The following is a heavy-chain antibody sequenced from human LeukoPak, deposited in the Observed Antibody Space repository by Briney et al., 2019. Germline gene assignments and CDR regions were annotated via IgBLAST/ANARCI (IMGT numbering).Heavy chain of an antibody. V-gene: IGHV4-39*07. CDR2: VHYSGTN. Sequence: SETLSLTCEVSVESISTNIFYWGWIRQPPGKGLEWIGSVHYSGTNYRNPSLKSRVTISVDTSKNQFSLKLSSVTAADTAVYYCAPNDILTGYCPYWGQGTLVTVSS. CDR1: VESISTNIFY. CDR3: APNDILTGYCPY. D-gene: IGHD3-9*01. J-gene: IGHJ4*02.